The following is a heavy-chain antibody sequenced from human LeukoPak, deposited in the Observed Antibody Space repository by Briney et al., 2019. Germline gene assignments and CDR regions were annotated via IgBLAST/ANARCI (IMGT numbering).Heavy chain of an antibody. CDR1: SLIHYRY. J-gene: IGHJ4*02. CDR3: ASTRAGPFKY. Sequence: GGSLRLSCVVCSLIHYRYQALGPRQATGKGLQWLSHIRSKGNSIQYADSVKGRFTISRDNAKNSVYLQMNSLRAEDTAVYYCASTRAGPFKYWGQGTLVIVSS. CDR2: IRSKGNSI. V-gene: IGHV3-48*04. D-gene: IGHD5-24*01.